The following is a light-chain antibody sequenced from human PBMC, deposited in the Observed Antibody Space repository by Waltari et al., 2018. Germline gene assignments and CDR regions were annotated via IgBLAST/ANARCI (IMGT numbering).Light chain of an antibody. CDR1: SSDVGGYNY. V-gene: IGLV2-14*01. CDR2: DVS. Sequence: QSALTQPASVSGSPGQSITISCTGTSSDVGGYNYVSWYQEHPGKAPKLMIYDVSKRPSGVSNRFSGSKSGNTASLTISGLQAEDEADYDCSSYTSSGTFLFGGGTKLTVL. J-gene: IGLJ2*01. CDR3: SSYTSSGTFL.